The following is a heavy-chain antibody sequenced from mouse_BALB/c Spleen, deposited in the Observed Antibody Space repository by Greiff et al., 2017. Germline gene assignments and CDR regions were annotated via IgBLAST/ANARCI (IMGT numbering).Heavy chain of an antibody. J-gene: IGHJ4*01. CDR1: GYTFTTYP. Sequence: VQLQQSGAELVKPGASVQMSCKAFGYTFTTYPIEWMKQNHGKSLEWIGNFHPYNDDTKYNEKFKGKAKLTVEKSSSTVYLELSRLTSDDSAVYYCARGPSYYGGYYAMDYWGQGTSVTVSS. D-gene: IGHD1-1*01. CDR3: ARGPSYYGGYYAMDY. CDR2: FHPYNDDT. V-gene: IGHV1-47*01.